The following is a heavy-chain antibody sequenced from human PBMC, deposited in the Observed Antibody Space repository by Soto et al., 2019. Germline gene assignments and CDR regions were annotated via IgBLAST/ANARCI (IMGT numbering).Heavy chain of an antibody. CDR3: ARGGEDGSWSYRLYYYYMDV. Sequence: SETLSLTCTVSGGSISSGGYYWSWIRQHPGKGLEWIGYIYYSGSTYYNPSLKSRVTISVDTSKNQFSLKLSSVTAADTAVYYCARGGEDGSWSYRLYYYYMDVWGKGTTVTVSS. V-gene: IGHV4-31*03. CDR1: GGSISSGGYY. CDR2: IYYSGST. J-gene: IGHJ6*03. D-gene: IGHD3-10*01.